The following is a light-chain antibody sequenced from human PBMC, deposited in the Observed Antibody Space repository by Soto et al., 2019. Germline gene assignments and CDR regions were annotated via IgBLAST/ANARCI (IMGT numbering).Light chain of an antibody. J-gene: IGKJ5*01. CDR2: DAS. CDR1: QSVGSS. Sequence: EIVLTQSPATLSLSPGERATLSCRASQSVGSSLAWYQQKPGQAPRLLIYDASDRATGIPARFSGSGSGTDFTPTISSLEPEDFAIYYCQQRSNWPPISFGQGTRLEIK. V-gene: IGKV3-11*01. CDR3: QQRSNWPPIS.